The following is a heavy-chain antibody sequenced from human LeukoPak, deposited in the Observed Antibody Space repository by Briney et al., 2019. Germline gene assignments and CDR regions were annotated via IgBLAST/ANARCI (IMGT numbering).Heavy chain of an antibody. D-gene: IGHD6-13*01. Sequence: GGSLRLSCSASRFTFSSYAMHWVRQAPGQGLEWVAVVSYDGSKKYYADSVQGRFVISRDNSKNTLSLHMSSLRRDDTAVYYCARSQGSSSGWFGDTITGYFDFWGRGTQVTVSS. J-gene: IGHJ4*02. CDR1: RFTFSSYA. V-gene: IGHV3-30*09. CDR2: VSYDGSKK. CDR3: ARSQGSSSGWFGDTITGYFDF.